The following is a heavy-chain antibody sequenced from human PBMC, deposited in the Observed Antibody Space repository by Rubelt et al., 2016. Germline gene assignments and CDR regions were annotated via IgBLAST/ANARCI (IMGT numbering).Heavy chain of an antibody. D-gene: IGHD3-10*01. J-gene: IGHJ5*02. CDR3: ARVRFGDSWFDP. CDR2: LSAYNGNT. V-gene: IGHV1-18*01. CDR1: GGTFSSYA. Sequence: QVQLVQSGAAVKKPGSSVKVSCKASGGTFSSYAISWVRQAPGQGLEWMGWLSAYNGNTNYAQKLQGRVTMTTDTSTSTAYRELRSLRSDDTDVYYCARVRFGDSWFDPWGQGTLVTVSS.